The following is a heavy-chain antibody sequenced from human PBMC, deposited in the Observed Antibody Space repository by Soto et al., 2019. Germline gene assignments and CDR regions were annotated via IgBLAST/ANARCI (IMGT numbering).Heavy chain of an antibody. D-gene: IGHD2-15*01. CDR3: AHRPSYCSGGSCYSGFVY. V-gene: IGHV2-5*02. CDR2: IYWDDDK. Sequence: QITLKESGPTLVKPTQTLTLTCTFSGFSLSTSGVGVGWIRQPPGKALEWLALIYWDDDKRYRPSLNSRLTITKDTSKNQVVLTMTNMDPVDTATYYCAHRPSYCSGGSCYSGFVYWGQGTLVTVSS. CDR1: GFSLSTSGVG. J-gene: IGHJ4*02.